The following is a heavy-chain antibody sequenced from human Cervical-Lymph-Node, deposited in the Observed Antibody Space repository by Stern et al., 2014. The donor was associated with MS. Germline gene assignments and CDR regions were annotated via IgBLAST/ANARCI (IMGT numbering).Heavy chain of an antibody. CDR3: ARRMPPDY. J-gene: IGHJ4*02. Sequence: VQLVESGAEVRKPGESLKISCKASGYTFTDYWIGWGRQMPGKGLEWMGIIYPRESDITYSPYFQGQVTISADRYISTAHLKWSSLRASDSAIYYCARRMPPDYWGQGTLVTVSS. D-gene: IGHD2-2*01. V-gene: IGHV5-51*03. CDR1: GYTFTDYW. CDR2: IYPRESDI.